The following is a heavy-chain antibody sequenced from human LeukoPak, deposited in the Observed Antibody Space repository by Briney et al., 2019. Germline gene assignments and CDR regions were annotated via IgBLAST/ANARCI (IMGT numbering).Heavy chain of an antibody. CDR2: IKQDGSDK. CDR1: GFTFSSYW. J-gene: IGHJ4*02. D-gene: IGHD2-15*01. Sequence: GGSLRLSCATSGFTFSSYWMCWVRQAPGKGLEWVAIIKQDGSDKYYVNSVEGRFIISRDNAKNSLYLQMNSLRAEDTAVYYCLTSTRSHRFDYWGQGTLVTVSS. CDR3: LTSTRSHRFDY. V-gene: IGHV3-7*01.